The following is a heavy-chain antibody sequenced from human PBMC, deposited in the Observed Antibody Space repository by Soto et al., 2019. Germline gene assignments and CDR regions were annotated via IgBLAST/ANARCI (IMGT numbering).Heavy chain of an antibody. J-gene: IGHJ6*02. Sequence: ASVKVSCKVSGYTLTELSMHWVRQAPGKRLEWMGGFDPEDGETIYAQKFQGRVTMTEDTSTDTAYMELSSLRSEDTAVYYCATDVLYGDYPHYYYGMDVWGQGTTVTVSS. CDR1: GYTLTELS. CDR2: FDPEDGET. V-gene: IGHV1-24*01. CDR3: ATDVLYGDYPHYYYGMDV. D-gene: IGHD4-17*01.